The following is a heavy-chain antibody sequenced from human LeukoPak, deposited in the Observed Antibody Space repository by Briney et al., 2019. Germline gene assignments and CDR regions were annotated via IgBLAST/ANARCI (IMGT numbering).Heavy chain of an antibody. CDR2: IYYSGST. J-gene: IGHJ6*02. CDR1: GGSTSGYY. D-gene: IGHD3-10*01. Sequence: SETLSLTCTVSGGSTSGYYWSWIRQPPGKGLEWIGYIYYSGSTNYNPSLKSRVTISVDTSKSQLSLKLSSVTAADTAVYYCATRYGSGSGYYGMDVWGQGTTVTVSS. V-gene: IGHV4-59*08. CDR3: ATRYGSGSGYYGMDV.